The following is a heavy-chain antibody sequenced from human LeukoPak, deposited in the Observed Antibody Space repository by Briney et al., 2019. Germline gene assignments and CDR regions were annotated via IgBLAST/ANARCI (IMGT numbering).Heavy chain of an antibody. V-gene: IGHV3-33*01. CDR2: IWYDGSNK. Sequence: GGSLRLSCAASGFTFSSYGMHWVRQAPGKGLEWVAVIWYDGSNKYYADSVKGRFTISRDNSKNTLYLQMISLRAEDTAVYYCARLPGHSYGPDAFDNWGQGTMVTVSS. CDR1: GFTFSSYG. J-gene: IGHJ3*02. D-gene: IGHD5-18*01. CDR3: ARLPGHSYGPDAFDN.